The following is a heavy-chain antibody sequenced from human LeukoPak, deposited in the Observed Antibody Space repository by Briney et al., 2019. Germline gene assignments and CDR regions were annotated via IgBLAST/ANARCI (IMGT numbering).Heavy chain of an antibody. V-gene: IGHV1-3*01. Sequence: ASVKVSCKASGYTFTSYAMHWVRQAPGQRLEWMGWINAGNGNTKYSQKFQGRVTITRDTSASTAYMELSSLRSEDTAVYYCARPVYGSGSSRFIGNWFDPWGQGTLVTVSS. D-gene: IGHD3-10*01. CDR1: GYTFTSYA. CDR3: ARPVYGSGSSRFIGNWFDP. CDR2: INAGNGNT. J-gene: IGHJ5*02.